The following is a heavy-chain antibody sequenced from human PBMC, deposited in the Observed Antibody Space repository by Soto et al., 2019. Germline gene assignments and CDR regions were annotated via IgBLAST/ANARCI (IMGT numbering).Heavy chain of an antibody. CDR1: VDSNSRYP. CDR2: IIPIFGTA. Sequence: NLYRKASVDSNSRYPIGWVRKKKKQGLEWMGGIIPIFGTANYAQKFQGRVTITADESTSTAYMELSSLRSEDTAVYYCGTDTAVSSSSPFFDSWVQGSLV. CDR3: GTDTAVSSSSPFFDS. J-gene: IGHJ5*01. D-gene: IGHD6-6*01. V-gene: IGHV1-69*01.